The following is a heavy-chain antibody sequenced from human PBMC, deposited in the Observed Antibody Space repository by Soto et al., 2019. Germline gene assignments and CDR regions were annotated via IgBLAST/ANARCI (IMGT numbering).Heavy chain of an antibody. Sequence: LSLTCYVSAASITSYYWSWIRQPAGKGLERIGRIHSSGSTAYSPSLNSTLTMSVDTSENQFSLKVTSLTAADTAVYYGVRVGAEGANGGYFDFWGQGIPVTVSS. V-gene: IGHV4-4*07. CDR2: IHSSGST. D-gene: IGHD3-3*01. J-gene: IGHJ4*02. CDR1: AASITSYY. CDR3: VRVGAEGANGGYFDF.